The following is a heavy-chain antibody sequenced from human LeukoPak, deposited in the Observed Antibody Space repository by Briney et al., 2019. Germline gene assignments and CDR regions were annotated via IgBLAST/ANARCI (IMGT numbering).Heavy chain of an antibody. Sequence: PSETLSLTCTVSGGSISSYYWSWLRQPPGKGLEWIGYIYYSGSTNYNPSLKSRVTISVDTSKNQFSLKLSSVTAADTAVYYCARGSYGYSYGHGLDYWGQGTLVTVSS. CDR1: GGSISSYY. V-gene: IGHV4-59*01. D-gene: IGHD5-18*01. CDR2: IYYSGST. CDR3: ARGSYGYSYGHGLDY. J-gene: IGHJ4*02.